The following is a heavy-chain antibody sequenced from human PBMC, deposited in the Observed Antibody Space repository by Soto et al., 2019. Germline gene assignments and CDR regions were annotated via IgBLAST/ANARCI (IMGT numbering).Heavy chain of an antibody. CDR2: VYSDGDT. J-gene: IGHJ6*03. Sequence: DVQLVESGGGLVQPGGSLRLSCAASGITVSSSYLSWVRQAPGKGLEWVSVVYSDGDTYYADSVKGRFTISRDNSKNTGYIQMNSLRAEDTAVYYCARLFWSYMDVWGKGTTVTVSS. CDR1: GITVSSSY. D-gene: IGHD3-3*01. CDR3: ARLFWSYMDV. V-gene: IGHV3-66*04.